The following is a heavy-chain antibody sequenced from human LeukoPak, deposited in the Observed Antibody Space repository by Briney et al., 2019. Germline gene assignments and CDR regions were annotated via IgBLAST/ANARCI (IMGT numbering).Heavy chain of an antibody. V-gene: IGHV1-46*01. CDR3: ASSVPQSPPQDYYYMDV. D-gene: IGHD1-14*01. CDR2: INPSGGST. Sequence: ASVKVSCKASGYTFTSYYMHWVRQAPGQGLEWMGIINPSGGSTSYAQKFQGRVTMTRDMSTSTVYMELSGLRSEDTAVYYCASSVPQSPPQDYYYMDVWGKGTTVTVSS. J-gene: IGHJ6*03. CDR1: GYTFTSYY.